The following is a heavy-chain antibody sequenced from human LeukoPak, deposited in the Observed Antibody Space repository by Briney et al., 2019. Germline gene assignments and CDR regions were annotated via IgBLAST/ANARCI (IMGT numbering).Heavy chain of an antibody. Sequence: ASVKVSCKASGYTFTSYDINWVRQATGQGLEWMGWMNPNSGNTGYAQKFQGRVTMTRNTSISTAYMELSSLRSEDTAVYYCARGPHLVPAAIYYFDYWGQGTLVTVSS. J-gene: IGHJ4*02. D-gene: IGHD2-2*01. CDR1: GYTFTSYD. CDR3: ARGPHLVPAAIYYFDY. V-gene: IGHV1-8*01. CDR2: MNPNSGNT.